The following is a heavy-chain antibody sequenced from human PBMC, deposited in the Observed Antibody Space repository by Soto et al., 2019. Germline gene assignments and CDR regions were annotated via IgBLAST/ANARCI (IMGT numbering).Heavy chain of an antibody. CDR2: INLSGGST. V-gene: IGHV1-46*03. CDR3: ARGSGSWYSMWII. D-gene: IGHD3-10*01. J-gene: IGHJ3*02. Sequence: QVQLVQSGAEVKKPGASVKVSCKASGYTFTSYYMHWVRQAPGQGLGWMGIINLSGGSTSYAQKFQGRVTMTRDTSTSTVYMELSSLRSEDTAVYYCARGSGSWYSMWIIWGQGTMVTVSS. CDR1: GYTFTSYY.